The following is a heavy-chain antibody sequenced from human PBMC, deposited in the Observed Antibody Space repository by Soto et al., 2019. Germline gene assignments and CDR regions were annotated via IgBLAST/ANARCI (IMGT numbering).Heavy chain of an antibody. CDR3: ERDWGCCSTSCPPSYYYDMDV. CDR2: ISYDGSNK. J-gene: IGHJ6*03. D-gene: IGHD2-2*01. V-gene: IGHV3-30*04. CDR1: GFTFSSYA. Sequence: GGSLRLSCAASGFTFSSYAMSWVRQAPGKGLEWVAVISYDGSNKYYADSVKGRFTISRDNSKNTMYLQMNSLRAEDTAVYYCERDWGCCSTSCPPSYYYDMDVWGKGTTVTVSS.